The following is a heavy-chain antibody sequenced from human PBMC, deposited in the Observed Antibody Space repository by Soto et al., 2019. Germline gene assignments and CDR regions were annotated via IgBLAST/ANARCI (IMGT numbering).Heavy chain of an antibody. J-gene: IGHJ3*02. D-gene: IGHD4-17*01. V-gene: IGHV4-39*01. CDR3: ARLVTTGGAFDI. Sequence: QLQLQESGPGLVKPSETLSLTCTVSGGSISSSSYYWGWIRQPPGKGLEWIGSIYYSGSTYYNPSLKSRVTISVDTSKNQFSLKLSSVTAADTAVYYCARLVTTGGAFDIWGQGTMVTVSS. CDR2: IYYSGST. CDR1: GGSISSSSYY.